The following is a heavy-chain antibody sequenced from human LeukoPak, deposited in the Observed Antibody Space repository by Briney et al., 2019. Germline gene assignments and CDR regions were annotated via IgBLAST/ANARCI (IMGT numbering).Heavy chain of an antibody. CDR2: ISYDGSNK. CDR1: GFTFSNYG. CDR3: TRSSPYTTIDIL. Sequence: GALRLSCAASGFTFSNYGMHWVRQAPGKGLEWVAVISYDGSNKYYADSVKGRFTISRDDSKNTLYLQMNSLRVEDTAVYFCTRSSPYTTIDILWGQGTLVTVSS. V-gene: IGHV3-30*03. J-gene: IGHJ4*02. D-gene: IGHD1-1*01.